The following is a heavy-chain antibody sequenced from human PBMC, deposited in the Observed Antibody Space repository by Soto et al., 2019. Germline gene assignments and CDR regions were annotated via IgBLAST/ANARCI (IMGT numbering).Heavy chain of an antibody. V-gene: IGHV1-69*06. Sequence: QVQLVQSGAEVKKPGSSVKVSCKASGGTFSSYAISWVRQAPGQGLEWMGGIIPIFGTANYAQKFQGRVTITADKSTNTAYMELSSLRSEDTAVYYCASQFCSGYYTGSFDYWGQGTLVTVSS. J-gene: IGHJ4*02. CDR3: ASQFCSGYYTGSFDY. D-gene: IGHD3-3*01. CDR1: GGTFSSYA. CDR2: IIPIFGTA.